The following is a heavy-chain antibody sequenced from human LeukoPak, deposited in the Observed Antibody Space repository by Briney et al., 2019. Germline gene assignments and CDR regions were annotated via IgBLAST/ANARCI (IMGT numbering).Heavy chain of an antibody. CDR2: IKSKTNGGTT. CDR3: TYYYDSSTYYHVEY. V-gene: IGHV3-15*01. CDR1: GFTFSIAW. Sequence: GGSLRLSCAASGFTFSIAWMSRVRQVPGKGLDWVARIKSKTNGGTTDHAAPVKGRFTISRDDSKSTLYLQMNSLKTEDTAVYYCTYYYDSSTYYHVEYWGQGTLVTVSS. D-gene: IGHD3-22*01. J-gene: IGHJ4*02.